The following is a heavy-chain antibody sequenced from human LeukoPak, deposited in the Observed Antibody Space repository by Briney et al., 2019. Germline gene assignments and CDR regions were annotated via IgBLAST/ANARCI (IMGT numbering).Heavy chain of an antibody. CDR1: GFTLSSYS. CDR3: AKLILGATDYGMDV. J-gene: IGHJ6*02. Sequence: GGSLRLSCAASGFTLSSYSMNWVRQAPGKGLEWISHITWSGSTIFYADSVKGRFTISRDRAKNSLYLQMSSLRDEDTAVYYCAKLILGATDYGMDVWGQGTTVTVSS. V-gene: IGHV3-48*02. D-gene: IGHD1-26*01. CDR2: ITWSGSTI.